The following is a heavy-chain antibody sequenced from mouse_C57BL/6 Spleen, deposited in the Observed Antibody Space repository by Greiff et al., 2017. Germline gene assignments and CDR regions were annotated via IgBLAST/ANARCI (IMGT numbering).Heavy chain of an antibody. J-gene: IGHJ3*01. CDR3: ASAGYSNYVGRFAY. Sequence: QVQLKQSGPGLVAPSQSLSITCTVSGFSLTSYGVDWVRQSPGKGLEWLGVIWGVGSTNYNSALKSRLSISKDNSKSQVFVKMNSLQTDDTAMYYCASAGYSNYVGRFAYWGQGTLVTVSA. CDR1: GFSLTSYG. D-gene: IGHD2-5*01. CDR2: IWGVGST. V-gene: IGHV2-6*01.